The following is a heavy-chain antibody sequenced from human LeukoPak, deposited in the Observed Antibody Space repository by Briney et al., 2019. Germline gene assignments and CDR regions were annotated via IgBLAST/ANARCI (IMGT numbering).Heavy chain of an antibody. CDR3: ANTNIVATITAFDY. Sequence: GGSLRLSCAASGFTFSIYAMSWVRQAPGKGLEWVSAISGSGGSTYYADSVKGRFTISRDNSKNTLYLQMNSLRAEDTAVYYCANTNIVATITAFDYWGQGTLVTVSS. CDR1: GFTFSIYA. D-gene: IGHD5-12*01. CDR2: ISGSGGST. V-gene: IGHV3-23*01. J-gene: IGHJ4*02.